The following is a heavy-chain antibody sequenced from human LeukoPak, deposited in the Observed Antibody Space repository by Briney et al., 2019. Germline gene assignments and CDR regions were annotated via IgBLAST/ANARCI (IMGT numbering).Heavy chain of an antibody. CDR1: GYIFTPHH. V-gene: IGHV1-3*01. D-gene: IGHD5-24*01. CDR3: AMSVEMPPIPSFDY. Sequence: ASVKVSCKTSGYIFTPHHIHWMRQAPGQGLELLGWVSAANNPEYSQKFQGRVVITRDTSATTSYLELNSLRSEDTAVYYCAMSVEMPPIPSFDYWGQGTLVTVSS. J-gene: IGHJ4*02. CDR2: VSAANNP.